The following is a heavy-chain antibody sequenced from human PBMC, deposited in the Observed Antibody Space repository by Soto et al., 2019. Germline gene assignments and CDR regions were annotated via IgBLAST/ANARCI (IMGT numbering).Heavy chain of an antibody. CDR2: IYHSGST. CDR3: AREVRCSSISCYSGNNWFDP. D-gene: IGHD2-2*01. Sequence: QVQLQESGPGLVKPSGTLSLTCAVSSGSISSSNWWSWVRQPPGKGLEWIGEIYHSGSTNYNPSLKSRVTISVDRSKNQFYLKLSSVNAADTAVYYCAREVRCSSISCYSGNNWFDPWGQGTLGTVSS. CDR1: SGSISSSNW. J-gene: IGHJ5*02. V-gene: IGHV4-4*02.